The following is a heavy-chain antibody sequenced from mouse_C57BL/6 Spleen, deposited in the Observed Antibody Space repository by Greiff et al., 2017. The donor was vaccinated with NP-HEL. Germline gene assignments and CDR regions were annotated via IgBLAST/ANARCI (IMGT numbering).Heavy chain of an antibody. CDR3: ARAGSSYPYWYFDV. J-gene: IGHJ1*03. V-gene: IGHV3-5*01. CDR2: IYYSGTI. D-gene: IGHD1-1*01. CDR1: GISITTGNYR. Sequence: EVQLVESGPGLVKPSQTVFLTCTVTGISITTGNYRWSWIRQFPGNKLEWIGYIYYSGTITYNPSLTSRTTITRDTPKNQFFLEMNSLTAEDTATYYCARAGSSYPYWYFDVWGTGTTVTVSS.